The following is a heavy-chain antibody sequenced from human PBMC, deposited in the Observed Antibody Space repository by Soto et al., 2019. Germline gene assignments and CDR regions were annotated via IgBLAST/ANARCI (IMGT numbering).Heavy chain of an antibody. D-gene: IGHD6-13*01. Sequence: QVQLQQWGAGLLKPSKTLSLTCAVYGGSFSGYYWSWIRQPPGKGLEWIGEINHSGSTNYNPSLKSRVTISVDTSKNQFSLKLSSVTAADTAVYYCARRSSSSWPYWYFDLWGRGTLVTVSS. V-gene: IGHV4-34*01. CDR3: ARRSSSSWPYWYFDL. CDR2: INHSGST. J-gene: IGHJ2*01. CDR1: GGSFSGYY.